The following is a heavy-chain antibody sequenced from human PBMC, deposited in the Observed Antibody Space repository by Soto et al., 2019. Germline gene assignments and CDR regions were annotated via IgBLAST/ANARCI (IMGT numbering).Heavy chain of an antibody. CDR3: ARKNGVLDAFDI. J-gene: IGHJ3*02. V-gene: IGHV4-28*01. D-gene: IGHD4-17*01. CDR1: GYSIRSSNW. Sequence: QVQLQESGPGLVKPSDTLSHTCAVSGYSIRSSNWWGWIRQPPGKGLEWIGYIYYSGRTYYNPSLKRRVTMSVDTSKNQFALKLISVTAVDTAVYYCARKNGVLDAFDIWGQGTMVTVSS. CDR2: IYYSGRT.